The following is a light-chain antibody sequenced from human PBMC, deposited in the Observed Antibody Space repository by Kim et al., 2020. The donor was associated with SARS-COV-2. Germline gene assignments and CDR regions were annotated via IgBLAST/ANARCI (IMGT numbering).Light chain of an antibody. J-gene: IGKJ4*01. CDR3: QQRSNWHPLT. Sequence: SATDSDTHSGRTSQIVSIYLAWYQQKPGTAPTLLIFDASSMATGTPARFSGGVSGTDFTLTISSLDPEDFAVYYCQQRSNWHPLTFGGGTKVDIK. CDR2: DAS. V-gene: IGKV3-11*01. CDR1: QIVSIY.